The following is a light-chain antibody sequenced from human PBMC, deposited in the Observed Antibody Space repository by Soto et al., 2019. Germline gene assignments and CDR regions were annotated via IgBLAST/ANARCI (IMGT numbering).Light chain of an antibody. V-gene: IGKV3-15*01. Sequence: EIVMSQSPATLSVSPGERATLSCRASQSVRNNLAWYQQRPGQAPRLLMYGASTRPSGIPARFTGGGSGTDFTLTITSLQSGDFAVYYCQQYDSYMYAFGQGTKVEI. CDR1: QSVRNN. CDR2: GAS. J-gene: IGKJ2*01. CDR3: QQYDSYMYA.